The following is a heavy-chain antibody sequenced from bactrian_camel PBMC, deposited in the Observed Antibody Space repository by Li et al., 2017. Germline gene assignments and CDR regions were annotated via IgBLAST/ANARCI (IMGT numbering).Heavy chain of an antibody. J-gene: IGHJ4*01. V-gene: IGHV3S53*01. CDR1: ASTYRSIC. CDR2: MSVDGVP. D-gene: IGHD6*01. Sequence: HVQLVESGGGSVQAGGSLRLSCTASASTYRSICMAWFRQAPGSQREAMARMSVDGVPTYDDSVQGRFTISRDSAKNALILQMNTVNPGDSAMYYCAADTKGPGCTEYEALYDIWGQGTQVTVS. CDR3: AADTKGPGCTEYEALYDI.